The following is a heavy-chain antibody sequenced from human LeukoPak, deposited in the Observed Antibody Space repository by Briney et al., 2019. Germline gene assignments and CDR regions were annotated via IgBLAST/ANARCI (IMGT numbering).Heavy chain of an antibody. Sequence: GGSLRLSCAASGFTFDDYAMSWVRQTPGKGLKWVSGTNWDGGRTGYADSVKGRFTISRDNAKNSLYLQMNSLRVDDTAVYYCARRDIVVVVSASDYWGQGTLVTVSS. CDR3: ARRDIVVVVSASDY. D-gene: IGHD2-15*01. CDR2: TNWDGGRT. V-gene: IGHV3-20*04. CDR1: GFTFDDYA. J-gene: IGHJ4*02.